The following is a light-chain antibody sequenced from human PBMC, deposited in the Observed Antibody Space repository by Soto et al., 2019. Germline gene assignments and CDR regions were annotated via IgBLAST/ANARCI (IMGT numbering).Light chain of an antibody. CDR2: DVS. J-gene: IGLJ1*01. CDR1: SSDVCGYNY. Sequence: QSVLTRPSSVSGPPGQSNTISCSGTSSDVCGYNYVSWYQQHPGKAPKLMMYDVSNRPSGVSNRFSGSKSGSTGSLTISGLQAEDDAHYYCSSYIRRSSYVFGSGTKVTVL. V-gene: IGLV2-14*01. CDR3: SSYIRRSSYV.